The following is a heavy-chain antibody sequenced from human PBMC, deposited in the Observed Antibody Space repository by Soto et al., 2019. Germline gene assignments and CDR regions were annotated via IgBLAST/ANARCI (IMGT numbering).Heavy chain of an antibody. CDR1: GLSFSGYY. CDR3: ARHGFGPLHGLVDV. Sequence: SETLSLTCAFYGLSFSGYYCSWFRQPPGKGLEWIGYIMYSGYSAYNLSLKRRVTMSMDTSKTQFSLMLESVTATDTAVYYCARHGFGPLHGLVDVWGQGTTVTVS. CDR2: IMYSGYS. V-gene: IGHV4-59*08. J-gene: IGHJ6*02. D-gene: IGHD3-10*01.